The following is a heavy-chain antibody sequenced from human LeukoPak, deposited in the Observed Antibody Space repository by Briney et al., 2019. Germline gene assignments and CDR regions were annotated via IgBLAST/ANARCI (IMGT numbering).Heavy chain of an antibody. D-gene: IGHD6-6*01. CDR3: HAEWITSSPPRAFDY. CDR1: GFTFSSFW. CDR2: IKQDGSEK. J-gene: IGHJ4*02. Sequence: GGSLRLSCAPSGFTFSSFWMRWVRQAPGEGLEWVANIKQDGSEKYYVDSVKGRFTISRDNAKSSLSLQMNSLRAEDTAVYYCHAEWITSSPPRAFDYWGQGTLVTVSS. V-gene: IGHV3-7*01.